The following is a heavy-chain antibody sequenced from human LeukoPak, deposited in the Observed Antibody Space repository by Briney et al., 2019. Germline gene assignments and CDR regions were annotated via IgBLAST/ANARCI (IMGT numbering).Heavy chain of an antibody. Sequence: SETLSLTCTVSGGSISNYYWNWIRQPPGKGLEWIGYIYYSGTTNYNPSLKSRVSMSVDTSKNQFSLKLSSVTAADTAVYYCARDSSGYYDILTGYYSPSYYFDYWGQGTLVTVSS. J-gene: IGHJ4*02. V-gene: IGHV4-59*12. CDR1: GGSISNYY. CDR2: IYYSGTT. D-gene: IGHD3-9*01. CDR3: ARDSSGYYDILTGYYSPSYYFDY.